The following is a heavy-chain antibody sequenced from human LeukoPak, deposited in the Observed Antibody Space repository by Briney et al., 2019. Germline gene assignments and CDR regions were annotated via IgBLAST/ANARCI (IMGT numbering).Heavy chain of an antibody. D-gene: IGHD3-10*01. Sequence: SETLSLTCTASGGSISSSSYYWGWIRQPPGKGLEWTGNIYYSGRTYYNPSLKSRVTISVDTSKNQFSLKLSSVTAADTAVYYCARHYGSGSHFDYWGQGTLVTVSS. CDR1: GGSISSSSYY. CDR3: ARHYGSGSHFDY. CDR2: IYYSGRT. J-gene: IGHJ4*02. V-gene: IGHV4-39*01.